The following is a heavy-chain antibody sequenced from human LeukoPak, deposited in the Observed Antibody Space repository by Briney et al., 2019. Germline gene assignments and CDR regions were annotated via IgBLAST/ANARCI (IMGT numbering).Heavy chain of an antibody. D-gene: IGHD5-12*01. CDR1: GYIFTTYG. J-gene: IGHJ4*02. V-gene: IGHV1-18*01. Sequence: ASVKLSCKASGYIFTTYGITWVRQAHGQGLEWLGWIGPHNGNTNNAQKFPGRVTLTTDTSANKAYLELRSLRSDDTATYYCERDHLDMVPTIYSFWGQGTLVTVSS. CDR3: ERDHLDMVPTIYSF. CDR2: IGPHNGNT.